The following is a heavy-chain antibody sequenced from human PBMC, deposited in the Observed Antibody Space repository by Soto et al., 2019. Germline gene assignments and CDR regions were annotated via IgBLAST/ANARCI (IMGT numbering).Heavy chain of an antibody. V-gene: IGHV1-69*01. Sequence: QVQLVQSGAEVKKPGSSVKVSCKASGGTFSSYAISWVRQAPGQGLEWMGGIIPIFGTANYAQKFQGRVTITADESTSTAYMELSSLRSEDTAVYYCARESCTNGVCYWVGNWFAPWGQGTLVTVSS. J-gene: IGHJ5*02. CDR2: IIPIFGTA. CDR3: ARESCTNGVCYWVGNWFAP. D-gene: IGHD2-8*01. CDR1: GGTFSSYA.